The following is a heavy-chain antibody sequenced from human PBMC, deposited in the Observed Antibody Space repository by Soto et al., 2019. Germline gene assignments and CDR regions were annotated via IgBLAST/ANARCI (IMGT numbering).Heavy chain of an antibody. CDR1: GGTFSSYA. Sequence: SVKVSCKASGGTFSSYAISWVRQAPGQGLEWMGGIIPIFGTANYAQKFQGRVTITADESTSTAYMELSSLRSEDTSVYYCARGNYGGGSYCYYYYYGMDVWGQGTTVTV. CDR3: ARGNYGGGSYCYYYYYGMDV. J-gene: IGHJ6*02. V-gene: IGHV1-69*13. D-gene: IGHD3-10*01. CDR2: IIPIFGTA.